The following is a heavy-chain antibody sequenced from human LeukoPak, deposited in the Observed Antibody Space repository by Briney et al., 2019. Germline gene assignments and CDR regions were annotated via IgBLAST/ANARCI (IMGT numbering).Heavy chain of an antibody. D-gene: IGHD6-19*01. CDR3: ASMVGWSIYY. V-gene: IGHV3-23*01. J-gene: IGHJ4*02. CDR2: ISGSGGST. Sequence: EWVSAISGSGGSTYYADSVKGRFTISRDNSKNTLYLQMNSLRAEDTAVYYCASMVGWSIYYWGQGTLVTVSS.